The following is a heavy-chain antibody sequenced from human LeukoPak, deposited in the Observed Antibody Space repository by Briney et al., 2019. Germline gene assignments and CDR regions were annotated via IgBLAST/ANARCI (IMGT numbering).Heavy chain of an antibody. V-gene: IGHV1-8*03. Sequence: GASVKVSCKAPGYTFTSYDINWVRQATEQGLEWMGWMNPNSGNTGYAQKFQGRVTITRNTSISTAYMELSSLRSEDTAVYYCARGGRYFDWLLPYYYYYMDVWGKGTTVTVSS. CDR2: MNPNSGNT. CDR3: ARGGRYFDWLLPYYYYYMDV. D-gene: IGHD3-9*01. CDR1: GYTFTSYD. J-gene: IGHJ6*03.